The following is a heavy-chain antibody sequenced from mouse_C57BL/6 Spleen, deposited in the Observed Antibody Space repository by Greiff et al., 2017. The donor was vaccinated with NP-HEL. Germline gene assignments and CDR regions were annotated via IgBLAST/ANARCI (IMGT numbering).Heavy chain of an antibody. CDR2: IYPRSGNT. CDR1: GYTFTSSG. J-gene: IGHJ3*01. Sequence: VQLQQSGAELARPGASVKLSCKASGYTFTSSGISWVKQRTGQGLEWIGEIYPRSGNTYYNEKFKGKATLTADKSSSTAYMELRSLTSEDSAVYFCARYDGSFAYWGQGTLVTVSA. V-gene: IGHV1-81*01. CDR3: ARYDGSFAY. D-gene: IGHD2-3*01.